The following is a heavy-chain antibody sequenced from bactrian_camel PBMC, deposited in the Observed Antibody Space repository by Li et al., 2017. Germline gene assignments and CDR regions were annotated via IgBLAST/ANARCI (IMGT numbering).Heavy chain of an antibody. Sequence: HVQLVESGGGSVQTGGSLRLSCASSEYTRTSNCMGWFRQAPGQEREGVAAISSDGDTTYADSVKGRFTISRDNAKNTLYLLMNSLSPDDTAIYYCAARSGPCVVHPSTLLTGAGGPRSPSP. CDR3: AARSGPCVVHPSTLLT. CDR2: ISSDGDT. CDR1: EYTRTSNC. J-gene: IGHJ6*01. D-gene: IGHD2*01. V-gene: IGHV3S53*01.